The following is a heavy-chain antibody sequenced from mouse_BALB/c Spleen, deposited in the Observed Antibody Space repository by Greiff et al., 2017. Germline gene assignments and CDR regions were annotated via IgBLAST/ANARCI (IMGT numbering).Heavy chain of an antibody. D-gene: IGHD2-14*01. CDR2: IDPSDSYT. Sequence: QVQLKQSGAELVKPGASVKMSCKASGYTFTSYWMHWVKQRPGQGLEWIGVIDPSDSYTSYNQKFKGKATLTVDTSSSTAYMQLSSLTSEDSAVYYCTSYYRPWFAYWGQGTLVTVSA. V-gene: IGHV1S127*01. CDR1: GYTFTSYW. J-gene: IGHJ3*01. CDR3: TSYYRPWFAY.